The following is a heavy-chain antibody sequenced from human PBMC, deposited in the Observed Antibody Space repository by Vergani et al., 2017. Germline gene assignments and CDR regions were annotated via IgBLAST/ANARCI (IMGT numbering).Heavy chain of an antibody. CDR1: GGSFSGYY. J-gene: IGHJ4*02. CDR2: INYSGIT. CDR3: SRAPTVPRPRHCGRPRHYFDY. D-gene: IGHD1-26*01. V-gene: IGHV4-34*01. Sequence: QVQLQQWGAGLLKPSETLSLTCAVYGGSFSGYYWSWIRQVPGKGLEWIGDINYSGITNYNSSLKSRVTISVDTSKNQFSLNVSSVTAADTAIYFCSRAPTVPRPRHCGRPRHYFDYGGKGSLAPVSS.